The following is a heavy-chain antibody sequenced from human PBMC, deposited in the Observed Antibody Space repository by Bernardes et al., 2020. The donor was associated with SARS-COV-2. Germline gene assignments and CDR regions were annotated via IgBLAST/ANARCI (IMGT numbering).Heavy chain of an antibody. J-gene: IGHJ4*02. V-gene: IGHV4-34*01. CDR1: GGSLSDYY. Sequence: SETLSLTCGVYGGSLSDYYWTWVRQSPGRGLEWIGEIHPSGRTTYNPSFESRVAISIDTSKKQISLRLTSVTAADTAIYYCARDFEAGAHFDVWGQGTRVTVSS. CDR3: ARDFEAGAHFDV. D-gene: IGHD3-9*01. CDR2: IHPSGRT.